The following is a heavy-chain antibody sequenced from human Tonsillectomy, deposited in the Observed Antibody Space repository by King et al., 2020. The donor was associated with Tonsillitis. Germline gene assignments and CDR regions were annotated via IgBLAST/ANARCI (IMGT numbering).Heavy chain of an antibody. J-gene: IGHJ4*02. CDR2: IYSSGST. CDR3: ARGDYFDTSGYYPPFDY. V-gene: IGHV4-4*07. Sequence: QLQESGPGLVKPSETLSLTCTVSGGSITSYYWSWIRQPAGKGLEWIGRIYSSGSTNYNPSLKSRVTMSVDTSKNQFSLKLSSVTAADTAVYYCARGDYFDTSGYYPPFDYWGQGTLVTVSS. D-gene: IGHD3-22*01. CDR1: GGSITSYY.